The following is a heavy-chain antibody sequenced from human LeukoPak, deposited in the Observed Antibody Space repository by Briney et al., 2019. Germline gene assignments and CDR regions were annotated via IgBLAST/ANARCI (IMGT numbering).Heavy chain of an antibody. CDR1: GFTFSDYY. CDR2: IGSSGSTI. J-gene: IGHJ6*03. V-gene: IGHV3-11*01. D-gene: IGHD3-3*01. Sequence: GGSLRLSCAASGFTFSDYYMSWIRQAPGKWLEWVSYIGSSGSTIYYVDSVKGRFTISRDNAKNSLYLQMNSLRAEDTAVYYCARALVEEWLLYRYFSNYYMDVWGKGTTVTVSS. CDR3: ARALVEEWLLYRYFSNYYMDV.